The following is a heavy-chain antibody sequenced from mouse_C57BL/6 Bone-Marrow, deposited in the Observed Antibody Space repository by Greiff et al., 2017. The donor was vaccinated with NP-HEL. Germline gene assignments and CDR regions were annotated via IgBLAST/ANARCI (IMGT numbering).Heavy chain of an antibody. CDR2: ISDGGSYT. D-gene: IGHD2-4*01. CDR1: GFTFSSYA. J-gene: IGHJ2*01. CDR3: ARDGLRRAFYFDY. Sequence: EVQLKESGGGLVKPGGSLKLSCAASGFTFSSYAMSWVRQTPEKRLEWVATISDGGSYTYYPDNVKGRFTISRDNAKNNLYLQMSHLKYEDTAMYYCARDGLRRAFYFDYWGQGTTLTVSS. V-gene: IGHV5-4*01.